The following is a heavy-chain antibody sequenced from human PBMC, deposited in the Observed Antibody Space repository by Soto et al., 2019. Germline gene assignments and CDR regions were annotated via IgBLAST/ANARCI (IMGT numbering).Heavy chain of an antibody. CDR1: GFTFSDYW. Sequence: EVQLVESGGGLVQPGESLRLSCSASGFTFSDYWMTWVRQAPGKGLEWVANIRKDESKKSYLDSVRGRFTVSRDNARNLLYLQMDSLRAEDTALYYCARDVSPGSGPSYDAFDIWGQGTMVTVSS. V-gene: IGHV3-7*05. D-gene: IGHD6-25*01. CDR3: ARDVSPGSGPSYDAFDI. CDR2: IRKDESKK. J-gene: IGHJ3*02.